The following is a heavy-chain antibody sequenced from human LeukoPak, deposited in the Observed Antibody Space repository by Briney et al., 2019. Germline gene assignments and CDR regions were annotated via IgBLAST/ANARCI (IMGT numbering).Heavy chain of an antibody. Sequence: PSETLSLTCTVSGGSMNGYYWSWIRQPAGKGLEWIGRIYNSESINYNPSLKSRVTMSIDTSKNQISLKLNSVTAADTAVYYCARDRSNTYTRDWFDPWGQGALVTVSS. CDR2: IYNSESI. CDR1: GGSMNGYY. D-gene: IGHD2-2*02. J-gene: IGHJ5*02. V-gene: IGHV4-4*07. CDR3: ARDRSNTYTRDWFDP.